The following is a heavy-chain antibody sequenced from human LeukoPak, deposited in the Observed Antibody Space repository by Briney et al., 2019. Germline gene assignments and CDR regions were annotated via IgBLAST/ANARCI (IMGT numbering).Heavy chain of an antibody. D-gene: IGHD2-15*01. V-gene: IGHV3-23*01. CDR2: ISGSGGST. J-gene: IGHJ4*02. CDR3: AKGIYCSGGSCYAALDY. Sequence: GGSLRLSCAASGFTFTNHWMHWVRQAPGKGLEWVSAISGSGGSTYYADSVKGRFTISRDNSKNTLYLPMNSLRAEDTAVYYCAKGIYCSGGSCYAALDYWGQGTLVTVSS. CDR1: GFTFTNHW.